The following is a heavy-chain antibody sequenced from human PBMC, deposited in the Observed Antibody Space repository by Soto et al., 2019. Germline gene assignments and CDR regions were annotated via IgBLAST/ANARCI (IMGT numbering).Heavy chain of an antibody. D-gene: IGHD2-15*01. J-gene: IGHJ6*02. CDR1: GGSVSSGSYY. Sequence: PSETLSLTCTVSGGSVSSGSYYWSWIRQPPGKGLEWIGYIYYSGSTNYNPSLKSRVTISVDTSKNQFSLKLSSVTAADTAVYYFARDARRCSGCSCYGYYYGMDVWGQGTTVTVSS. CDR3: ARDARRCSGCSCYGYYYGMDV. V-gene: IGHV4-61*01. CDR2: IYYSGST.